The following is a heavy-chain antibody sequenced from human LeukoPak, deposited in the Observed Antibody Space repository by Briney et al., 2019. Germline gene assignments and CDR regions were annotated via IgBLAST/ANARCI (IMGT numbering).Heavy chain of an antibody. J-gene: IGHJ4*02. D-gene: IGHD1-20*01. CDR2: IKPNSGDT. V-gene: IGHV1-2*02. CDR1: GYTFTDYY. CDR3: ARVEGISATTGD. Sequence: GASVKVSCKASGYTFTDYYIHWVRQAPARGLEWVGYIKPNSGDTNYAQKFQGRVTMTRDTSISTAYMEVSSLTSDDTALYYCARVEGISATTGDWGQGTLVTVSS.